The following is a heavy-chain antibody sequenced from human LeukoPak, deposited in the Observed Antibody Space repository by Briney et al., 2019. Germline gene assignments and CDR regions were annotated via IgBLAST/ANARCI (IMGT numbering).Heavy chain of an antibody. CDR2: IIPIFGTA. J-gene: IGHJ3*02. D-gene: IGHD2-21*02. CDR1: GGTFSSYA. CDR3: ARRGGDNAFAI. Sequence: GASVKVSCKASGGTFSSYAISWVRQAPGQGLEWMGGIIPIFGTANYAQKFQGRVTITADESTSTDYMELSSMRSQDTAVYYCARRGGDNAFAIWGRGTMATVSS. V-gene: IGHV1-69*01.